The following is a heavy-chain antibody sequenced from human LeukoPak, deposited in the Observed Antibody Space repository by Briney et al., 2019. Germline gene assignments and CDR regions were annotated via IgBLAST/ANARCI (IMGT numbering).Heavy chain of an antibody. V-gene: IGHV3-23*01. CDR2: ITGSGGST. J-gene: IGHJ6*02. CDR3: AKVIYDSSGYYYYYYGMDV. D-gene: IGHD3-22*01. CDR1: GFTFSIHA. Sequence: PGGSLRLSCAASGFTFSIHAMGWVRQAPGKGLEWVSSITGSGGSTYCGDSVKGRFTIARDNSRDTLYLQMNSLRAEDTAVYYCAKVIYDSSGYYYYYYGMDVWGQGTTVTVSS.